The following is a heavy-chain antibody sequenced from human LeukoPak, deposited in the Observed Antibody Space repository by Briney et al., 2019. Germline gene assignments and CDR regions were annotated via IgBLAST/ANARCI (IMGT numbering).Heavy chain of an antibody. CDR2: IKEDGTAK. J-gene: IGHJ4*02. Sequence: GGSLRLSCAASGSTVRDFWMAWFRQAPGKGLEWVAHIKEDGTAKYYVDSVRGRFTISKDDDKNSLSLQMNSLRVEDTAVYYCVRGGWELDYWGQGTLVTVAS. CDR3: VRGGWELDY. V-gene: IGHV3-7*01. D-gene: IGHD4-23*01. CDR1: GSTVRDFW.